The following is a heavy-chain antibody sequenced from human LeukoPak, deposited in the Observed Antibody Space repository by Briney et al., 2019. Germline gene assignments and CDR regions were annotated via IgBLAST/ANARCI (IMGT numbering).Heavy chain of an antibody. CDR2: ISYDGSNK. CDR1: GFTLSTYA. CDR3: AKPQEADLWVPDY. D-gene: IGHD3-3*01. V-gene: IGHV3-30*04. J-gene: IGHJ4*02. Sequence: PGGSLRLSCAASGFTLSTYAMHWVRQAPGKGLEWVAVISYDGSNKYYADSVKGRFTISRDNSKNTLYLEMNSLIPEDTALYYCAKPQEADLWVPDYWGQGTLVTVSS.